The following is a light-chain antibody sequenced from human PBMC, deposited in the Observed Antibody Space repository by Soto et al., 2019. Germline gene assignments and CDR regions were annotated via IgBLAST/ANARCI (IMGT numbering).Light chain of an antibody. CDR3: CSYAGSFTYV. V-gene: IGLV2-23*01. CDR2: EGS. Sequence: QSALTQPASVSGSLGQSITISCTGTRSDVGNYNLISWYQQRPGKAPKLIIYEGSKRPSGVSNRFSGSKSGTTASLTIYGLQAEDEADYYCCSYAGSFTYVFGGGTKVTVL. J-gene: IGLJ1*01. CDR1: RSDVGNYNL.